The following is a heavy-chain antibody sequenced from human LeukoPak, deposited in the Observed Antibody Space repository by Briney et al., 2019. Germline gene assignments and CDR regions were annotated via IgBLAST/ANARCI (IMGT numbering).Heavy chain of an antibody. CDR1: GGSIGGYY. CDR3: ARVYTYGTFDY. V-gene: IGHV4-59*01. Sequence: SETLSLTCTVSGGSIGGYYWSWIRQPPGKGLEWIGDIYYSGSTNYNPSLKSRVTISIDRSENQFSLKLSSVTAADTAVYFCARVYTYGTFDYWGQGTLVTVSS. J-gene: IGHJ4*02. CDR2: IYYSGST. D-gene: IGHD5-18*01.